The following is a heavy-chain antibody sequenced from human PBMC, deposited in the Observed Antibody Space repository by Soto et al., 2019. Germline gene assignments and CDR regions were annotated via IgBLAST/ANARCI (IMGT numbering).Heavy chain of an antibody. CDR1: GGSISSGGYS. V-gene: IGHV4-30-2*01. J-gene: IGHJ4*02. CDR2: SYHSGST. CDR3: ARAGGLVAVAVDS. Sequence: HLQLQESGSGLVKPSQTLSLTCAVSGGSISSGGYSWSWIRQPPGKGLEWIGYSYHSGSTYYNPSRKRRFTISVDMSKTQFSLQLSSLTAADTAVYYWARAGGLVAVAVDSWGQGTLVTVSS. D-gene: IGHD6-19*01.